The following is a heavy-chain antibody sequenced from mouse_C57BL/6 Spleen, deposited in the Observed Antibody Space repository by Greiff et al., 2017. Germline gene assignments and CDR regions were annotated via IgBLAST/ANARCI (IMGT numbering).Heavy chain of an antibody. D-gene: IGHD1-2*01. Sequence: QVQLQQPGAELVRPGSSVKLSCKASGYTFTSYWMDWVKQRPGQGLEWIGNIYPSDSETHYNQKFKDKATLTVDKSSSTAYMQLSSLTSEDSAVYYCARNGPGYYYAMDYWGQGTSVTVSS. CDR2: IYPSDSET. V-gene: IGHV1-61*01. CDR1: GYTFTSYW. CDR3: ARNGPGYYYAMDY. J-gene: IGHJ4*01.